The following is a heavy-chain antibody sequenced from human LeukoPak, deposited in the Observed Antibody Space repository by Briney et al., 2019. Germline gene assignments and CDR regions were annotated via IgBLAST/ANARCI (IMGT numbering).Heavy chain of an antibody. CDR2: INSDGSST. J-gene: IGHJ5*02. V-gene: IGHV3-74*01. CDR3: ALSSGWYGGLDP. CDR1: GFIFSRFW. Sequence: HPGGSLRLSCAASGFIFSRFWMHWVRQAPGKGLVWVSRINSDGSSTSYADSVKGRFTISRDNAKNTLYLQMNSLRAEDTAVYYCALSSGWYGGLDPWGQGTLVTVSS. D-gene: IGHD6-19*01.